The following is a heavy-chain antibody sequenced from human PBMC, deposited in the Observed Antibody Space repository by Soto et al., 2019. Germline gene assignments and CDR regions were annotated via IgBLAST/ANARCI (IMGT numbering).Heavy chain of an antibody. Sequence: SETLSLTCTVSGGSISSGPYSWGWIRQPPGKGLEWIGTFYHSGNTYYNPSLESRVTISVDTSKNQFSLNVNSVTAADTAVYYCARLRGYCTVPQCYGDYALDVWGQGTTVTVSS. J-gene: IGHJ6*02. D-gene: IGHD2-8*02. CDR3: ARLRGYCTVPQCYGDYALDV. CDR1: GGSISSGPYS. V-gene: IGHV4-39*01. CDR2: FYHSGNT.